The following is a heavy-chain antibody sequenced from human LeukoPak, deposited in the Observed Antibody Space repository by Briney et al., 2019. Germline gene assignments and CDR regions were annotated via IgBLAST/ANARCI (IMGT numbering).Heavy chain of an antibody. CDR1: GDSISSYY. Sequence: PSETLSLTCTVSGDSISSYYWSWIRQPAGKGLEWIGRIHPSGSTNYNPSLKSRVTLSVDTSRNQFSLKLSSVTAADTAVYYCARRLFIDAFDIWGQGTMVTVSS. CDR2: IHPSGST. V-gene: IGHV4-4*07. CDR3: ARRLFIDAFDI. J-gene: IGHJ3*02.